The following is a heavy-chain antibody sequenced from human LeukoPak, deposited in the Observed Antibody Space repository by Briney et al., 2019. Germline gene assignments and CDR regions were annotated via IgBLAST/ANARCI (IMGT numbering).Heavy chain of an antibody. V-gene: IGHV3-30*18. CDR3: AKDCITMIVVAPCDY. J-gene: IGHJ4*02. CDR1: GFTFSSYG. Sequence: GGSLRLSCAASGFTFSSYGMHWVRQAPGKGLEWVAVISYDGSNKYYADSVKGRFTISRDNSKNTLYLQMNSLRAEDTAVYYCAKDCITMIVVAPCDYWGQGTLVTVSS. D-gene: IGHD3-22*01. CDR2: ISYDGSNK.